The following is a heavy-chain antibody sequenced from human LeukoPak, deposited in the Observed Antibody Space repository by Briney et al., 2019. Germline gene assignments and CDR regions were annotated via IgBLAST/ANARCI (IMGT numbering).Heavy chain of an antibody. V-gene: IGHV3-23*01. Sequence: GGSLRLSCAASGFTFSSYAMSWVRQAPGKGLEWVSAISGSGGSTYYADSVKGRFTISRDNSKNTLYLQMNSLRAEDTAVYYCARGIAAAGRGGVYWGQGTLVTVSS. J-gene: IGHJ4*02. D-gene: IGHD6-13*01. CDR1: GFTFSSYA. CDR3: ARGIAAAGRGGVY. CDR2: ISGSGGST.